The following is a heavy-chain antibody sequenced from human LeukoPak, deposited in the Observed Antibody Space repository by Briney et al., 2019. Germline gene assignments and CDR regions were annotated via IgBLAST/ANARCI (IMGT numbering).Heavy chain of an antibody. D-gene: IGHD6-13*01. CDR2: IVVGSGNT. CDR3: AADAGSSWQT. CDR1: GFTFTSSA. Sequence: ASVMVSCKASGFTFTSSAIQRVRQARGQRLEWIGWIVVGSGNTNYAQKFQERVTITRDMSTSTAYMELSSLRSEDTAVYYCAADAGSSWQTWGQGTLVTVSS. V-gene: IGHV1-58*02. J-gene: IGHJ4*02.